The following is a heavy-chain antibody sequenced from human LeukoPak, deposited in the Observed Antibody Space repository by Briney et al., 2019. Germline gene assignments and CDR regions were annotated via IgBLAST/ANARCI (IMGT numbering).Heavy chain of an antibody. CDR1: GFTFSDYD. CDR3: ARVAKERVGGVYYFDY. CDR2: IGTAGDT. V-gene: IGHV3-13*01. Sequence: PGGSLRLSCAASGFTFSDYDMHWVRQATGKGLEWVSAIGTAGDTYYTGAVTDRFTISRENTKNYLYLQMNSLRAGDTAVYYCARVAKERVGGVYYFDYWGQGTLVTVSS. J-gene: IGHJ4*02. D-gene: IGHD1-1*01.